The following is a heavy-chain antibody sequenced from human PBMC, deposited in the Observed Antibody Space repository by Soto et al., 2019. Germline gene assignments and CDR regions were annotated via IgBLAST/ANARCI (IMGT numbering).Heavy chain of an antibody. CDR1: GYTFTSYA. CDR3: ARVVLWFGEYDLDY. D-gene: IGHD3-10*01. J-gene: IGHJ4*02. V-gene: IGHV1-3*01. Sequence: QVQLVQSGAEVKKPGASVKVSCKASGYTFTSYAMHWVRQAPGQRLEWMGWINAGNGNTKYSQKFQGRVTITRDTSASTAYMELSSLRSEDTAVYDCARVVLWFGEYDLDYWGQGTLVTVSS. CDR2: INAGNGNT.